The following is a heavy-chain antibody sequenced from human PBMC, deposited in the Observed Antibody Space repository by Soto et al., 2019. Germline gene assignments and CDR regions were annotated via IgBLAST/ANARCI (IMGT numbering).Heavy chain of an antibody. D-gene: IGHD6-13*01. V-gene: IGHV1-69*01. CDR2: IIPIFETA. CDR3: AASDSSSWQHDY. CDR1: GDSFSSYA. Sequence: QVQLVQSGAELKKPGSSVRVSCKIPGDSFSSYAISWVRQAPGERLEWVGGIIPIFETANYAQKFQGRVTITAVESTTTAYMEVTRLRPEDTAIFYCAASDSSSWQHDYWGQGTLITVSS. J-gene: IGHJ4*02.